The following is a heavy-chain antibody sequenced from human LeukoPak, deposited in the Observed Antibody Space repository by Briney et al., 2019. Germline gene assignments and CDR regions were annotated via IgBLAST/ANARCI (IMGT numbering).Heavy chain of an antibody. Sequence: PGGSLRLSCAASGFTFSSYEMNWVRQAPGKGLEWVSYISSSGSTIYYADSVKGRFTISRDNDKNSLYLQMNSLRAEDTAVYYCARVGELRFLEWSHDAFDIWGQGTMVTVSS. J-gene: IGHJ3*02. CDR3: ARVGELRFLEWSHDAFDI. D-gene: IGHD3-3*01. V-gene: IGHV3-48*03. CDR2: ISSSGSTI. CDR1: GFTFSSYE.